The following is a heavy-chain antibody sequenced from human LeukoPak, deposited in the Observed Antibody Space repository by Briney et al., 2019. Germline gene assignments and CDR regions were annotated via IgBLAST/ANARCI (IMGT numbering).Heavy chain of an antibody. D-gene: IGHD1-1*01. Sequence: GGSLRLSCGASGFRLGSYSMDWVRQAPGKGLEWVSHISSGSSTIYYADSVKGRFTISRDNAGNSLYLQMNSLRDEDTAVYYCARVLLERPGIDSFDMWGQGTMVTVSS. CDR1: GFRLGSYS. J-gene: IGHJ3*02. V-gene: IGHV3-48*02. CDR2: ISSGSSTI. CDR3: ARVLLERPGIDSFDM.